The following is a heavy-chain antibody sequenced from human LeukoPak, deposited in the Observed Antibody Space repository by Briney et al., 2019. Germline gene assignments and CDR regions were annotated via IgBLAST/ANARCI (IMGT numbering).Heavy chain of an antibody. CDR2: IYHTGNT. J-gene: IGHJ6*03. CDR3: ARDANGSDLHYYHMDV. CDR1: GGSITSANW. Sequence: SETLSLTCAVSGGSITSANWWSWVRQSPGKGLEWIGEIYHTGNTNYNPSLNSRVSISLDTSKNQFSLGLTSVTAADTAVYFCARDANGSDLHYYHMDVWGKGTTVTVSS. V-gene: IGHV4-4*02. D-gene: IGHD6-25*01.